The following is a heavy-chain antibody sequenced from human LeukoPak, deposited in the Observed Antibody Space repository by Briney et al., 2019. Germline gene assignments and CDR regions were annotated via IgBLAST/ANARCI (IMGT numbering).Heavy chain of an antibody. CDR3: ATSPPASDWFDP. CDR2: FDPEEGET. V-gene: IGHV1-24*01. Sequence: ASVKVSCKVSGYTLTELSMHWVRQAPGKGLEWMGGFDPEEGETIYAQKFQGRVTMTEDTSTDTAYMELSSLRSEDTAVYYCATSPPASDWFDPWGQGTLVTVSS. J-gene: IGHJ5*02. D-gene: IGHD2-2*01. CDR1: GYTLTELS.